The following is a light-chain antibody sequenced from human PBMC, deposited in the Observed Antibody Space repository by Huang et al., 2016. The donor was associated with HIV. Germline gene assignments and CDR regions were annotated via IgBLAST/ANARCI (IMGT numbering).Light chain of an antibody. J-gene: IGKJ1*01. CDR1: QDISNY. CDR3: QHYDNLRT. CDR2: DAS. Sequence: DIKMTQSPSSLSASVGDRVTITCQASQDISNYLNWYQQKPGKAPKLLIYDASNLETGVSSRFSGSGSGTDFTFTISSLQPEDIATYYCQHYDNLRTFGQGTKVEIK. V-gene: IGKV1-33*01.